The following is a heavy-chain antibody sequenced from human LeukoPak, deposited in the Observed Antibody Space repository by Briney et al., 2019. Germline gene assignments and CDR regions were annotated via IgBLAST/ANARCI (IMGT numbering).Heavy chain of an antibody. Sequence: GASVKVSCKASGYTFTSYDINWVRQATGQGLESMGWMNPNSGNTGYAQKFQGRVTMTRNTSISTAYMELSSLRSEDTAVYYCARGLKAAAGPPFFVYWGQGTLVTVSS. CDR2: MNPNSGNT. CDR1: GYTFTSYD. J-gene: IGHJ4*02. D-gene: IGHD6-13*01. V-gene: IGHV1-8*01. CDR3: ARGLKAAAGPPFFVY.